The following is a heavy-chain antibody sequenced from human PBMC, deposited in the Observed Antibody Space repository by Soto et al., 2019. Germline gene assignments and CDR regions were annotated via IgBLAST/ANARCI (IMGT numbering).Heavy chain of an antibody. CDR1: HGHVSSGAYC. D-gene: IGHD2-8*01. V-gene: IGHV4-30-4*01. J-gene: IGHJ4*02. CDR2: IYDSGSS. Sequence: PQNRSLPGTFIHGHVSSGAYCSSWIRQPPGWVGKCIGYIYDSGSSYYNPSRKSLVTMSVDTTKNLFSLRLRSVAAADTAMYYCAREMVYISGPKNFDSWGQGTLVTVSS. CDR3: AREMVYISGPKNFDS.